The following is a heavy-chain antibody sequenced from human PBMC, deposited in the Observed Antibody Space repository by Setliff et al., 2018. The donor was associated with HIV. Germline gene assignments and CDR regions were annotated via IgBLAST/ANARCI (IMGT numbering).Heavy chain of an antibody. CDR3: ARHASTWYYDTSGPHFDY. J-gene: IGHJ4*02. CDR2: ISTNNDNT. V-gene: IGHV1-18*01. Sequence: ASVKVSCKASGYTFTRCGISWVRQAPGQGLEWMGWISTNNDNTNYAQKLQGRVTMTTDTSTSTAYMELRSLRSDDTAVYYCARHASTWYYDTSGPHFDYWGQGTLVTVS. CDR1: GYTFTRCG. D-gene: IGHD3-22*01.